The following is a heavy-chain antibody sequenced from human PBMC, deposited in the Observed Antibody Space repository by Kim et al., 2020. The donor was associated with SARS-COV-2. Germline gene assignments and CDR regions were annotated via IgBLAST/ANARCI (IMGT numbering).Heavy chain of an antibody. J-gene: IGHJ4*02. D-gene: IGHD6-19*01. Sequence: GGSLRLSCAASGFTFSNYWMHWVRQAPGGGLVWVSRINNDGSSTNYADSVKGRFTISRDNAKNTLYLQMNSLRAEDTAVYYCARINVPVPGIRPGDYWGQGTLVTVSS. CDR1: GFTFSNYW. CDR3: ARINVPVPGIRPGDY. CDR2: INNDGSST. V-gene: IGHV3-74*01.